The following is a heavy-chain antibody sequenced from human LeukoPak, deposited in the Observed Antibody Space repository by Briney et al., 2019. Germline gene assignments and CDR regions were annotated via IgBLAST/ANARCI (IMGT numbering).Heavy chain of an antibody. CDR3: ARGYYDSSDYEYFQP. J-gene: IGHJ1*01. V-gene: IGHV1-2*02. Sequence: GSVRVSCKASGYTFSGDYLHWGSQGPGERLEWMGWINPNSGGTNAAQKFQGRVTMTRDTSIITAYMELSRLRSADTAVYFCARGYYDSSDYEYFQPWGQGTLVTVSS. D-gene: IGHD3-22*01. CDR1: GYTFSGDY. CDR2: INPNSGGT.